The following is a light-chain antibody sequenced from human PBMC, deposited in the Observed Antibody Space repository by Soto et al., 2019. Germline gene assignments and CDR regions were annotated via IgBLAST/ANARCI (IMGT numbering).Light chain of an antibody. CDR2: EVS. J-gene: IGLJ3*02. CDR1: SXDVGGYDH. CDR3: SSYTNSNTWV. V-gene: IGLV2-14*01. Sequence: QSVLTQPDSVSGSPGQSITIRCTGSSXDVGGYDHVCWYQQYPGKAPKLLIYEVSHRPSGVSNRFSGSKSGNTASLTISGLQAEDEADYYCSSYTNSNTWVFGGGTKVTVL.